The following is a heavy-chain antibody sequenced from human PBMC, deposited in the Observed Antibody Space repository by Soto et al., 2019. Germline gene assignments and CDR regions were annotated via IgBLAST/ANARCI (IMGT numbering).Heavy chain of an antibody. D-gene: IGHD3-16*01. V-gene: IGHV3-30*18. CDR1: GFVFSDYG. J-gene: IGHJ6*02. Sequence: QMNLVESGGGVVQPGRSLRLSCAASGFVFSDYGMHWVRQAPGKGLEWVALITNDGNNEYYRESVKGRFSISRGRSTNTVDLLMNSLRPEDTRVYYCAKEGPGGGGHFYYAMDVWGQGTTVTVSS. CDR3: AKEGPGGGGHFYYAMDV. CDR2: ITNDGNNE.